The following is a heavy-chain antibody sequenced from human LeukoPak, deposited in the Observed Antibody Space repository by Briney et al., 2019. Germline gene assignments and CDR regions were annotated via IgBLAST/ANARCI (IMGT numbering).Heavy chain of an antibody. Sequence: GASVKVSCKASVYTFTSYGISWVRQAPGQGLEWMGWISAYNGNTNYAQKLQGRVTMTTDTSTSTAYMELRSLRSDDTAVYYCARVAGRYCSSTSCYTHYYYYYMDVWGKGTTVTVSS. D-gene: IGHD2-2*02. CDR3: ARVAGRYCSSTSCYTHYYYYYMDV. CDR2: ISAYNGNT. V-gene: IGHV1-18*01. CDR1: VYTFTSYG. J-gene: IGHJ6*03.